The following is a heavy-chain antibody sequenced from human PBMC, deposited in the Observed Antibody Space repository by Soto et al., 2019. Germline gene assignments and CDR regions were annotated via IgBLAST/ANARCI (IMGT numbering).Heavy chain of an antibody. CDR3: ARDLSSTVAPP. J-gene: IGHJ4*02. CDR1: GGTFSSYA. CDR2: IIPIFGTA. D-gene: IGHD4-17*01. Sequence: GASVKVSCKATGGTFSSYAISWVRQAPGQGLEWMGGIIPIFGTANYAQKFQGRVTITADESTSTAYMELSSLRSEDTAVYYCARDLSSTVAPPWGQGTLVTVSS. V-gene: IGHV1-69*13.